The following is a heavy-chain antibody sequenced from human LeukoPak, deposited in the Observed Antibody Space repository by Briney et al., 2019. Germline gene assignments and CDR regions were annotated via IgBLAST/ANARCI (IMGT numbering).Heavy chain of an antibody. CDR1: VFTPCDFD. CDR2: IRGNSDTT. J-gene: IGHJ5*02. Sequence: QPLRSLCPSRAVSVFTPCDFDIKGGRHAPMQGREWVSAIRGNSDTTYYADSVKGRFAISRDNSNNTLYLQMNSLRAEDTAVYYCAKVTWYCWRSWGQGTLVTVSS. D-gene: IGHD1-26*01. V-gene: IGHV3-23*01. CDR3: AKVTWYCWRS.